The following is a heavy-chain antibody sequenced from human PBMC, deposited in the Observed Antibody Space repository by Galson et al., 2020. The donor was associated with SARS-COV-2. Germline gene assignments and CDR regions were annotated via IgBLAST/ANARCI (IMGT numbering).Heavy chain of an antibody. J-gene: IGHJ6*02. CDR3: ARDEGIRGYNYGRLYYGMDV. CDR2: ISTSCSYT. D-gene: IGHD5-18*01. Sequence: LAPGKGLEWVSSISTSCSYTYYVDSVKGRFSISRDNPRNSLYLQMNSLRAEDTAVYYCARDEGIRGYNYGRLYYGMDVWGQGTTVTVSS. V-gene: IGHV3-21*01.